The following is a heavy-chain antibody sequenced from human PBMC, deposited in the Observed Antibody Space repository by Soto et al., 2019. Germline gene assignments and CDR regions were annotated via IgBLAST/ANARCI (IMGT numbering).Heavy chain of an antibody. Sequence: PVGSLRLSCSGSGFTFSSYAMRWVRQAPGKGLEWVSAISSSGGSTYYADSVKGRFTISRDNSKNTLYLQMNSLRAEDTAVYYCAAPIFGLVIINYWGKGTLVTVSS. J-gene: IGHJ4*02. V-gene: IGHV3-23*01. CDR1: GFTFSSYA. CDR3: AAPIFGLVIINY. D-gene: IGHD3-3*01. CDR2: ISSSGGST.